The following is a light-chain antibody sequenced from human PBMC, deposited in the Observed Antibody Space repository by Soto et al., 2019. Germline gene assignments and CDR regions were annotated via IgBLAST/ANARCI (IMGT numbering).Light chain of an antibody. V-gene: IGKV1-33*01. J-gene: IGKJ4*01. CDR3: QQYDTPPLT. CDR2: DAS. CDR1: QDISNY. Sequence: DIQMTQSPSSLSASVGDRVTITCQASQDISNYLNWYQQKPGKAPKLLIYDASNLETGVPSSFSGSGSGTDFTFTISSLQPEDIATYYCQQYDTPPLTFGGGTKVEIK.